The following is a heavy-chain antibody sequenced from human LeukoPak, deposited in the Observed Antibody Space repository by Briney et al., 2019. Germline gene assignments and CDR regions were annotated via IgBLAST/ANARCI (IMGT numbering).Heavy chain of an antibody. J-gene: IGHJ3*02. CDR2: ISYDGSNK. D-gene: IGHD1-26*01. Sequence: PGRSLRLSCAASGFTFSSYAMHWVRQAPGKGLEWVAVISYDGSNKYYADSVKGRFTISRDNSKNTLYLQMNSLRAEDTAVYYCXXAWEGGGDAFDIWGQGTMVTVSS. V-gene: IGHV3-30*04. CDR1: GFTFSSYA. CDR3: XXAWEGGGDAFDI.